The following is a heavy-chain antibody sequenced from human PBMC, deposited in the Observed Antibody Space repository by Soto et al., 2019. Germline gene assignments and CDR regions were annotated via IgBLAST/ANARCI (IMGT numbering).Heavy chain of an antibody. Sequence: QVQLVESGGGVVQPGRSLRLSCAASGFTFSSYGMHWVRQAPGKGLEWVAVISYDGSNKYYADSVKGRFTISRDNSKNTLYLQMNSLRAEDTAVYYCAKEMTTVPTPILWGIMDVWGQGTTVTVSS. J-gene: IGHJ6*02. CDR3: AKEMTTVPTPILWGIMDV. V-gene: IGHV3-30*18. CDR1: GFTFSSYG. CDR2: ISYDGSNK. D-gene: IGHD4-17*01.